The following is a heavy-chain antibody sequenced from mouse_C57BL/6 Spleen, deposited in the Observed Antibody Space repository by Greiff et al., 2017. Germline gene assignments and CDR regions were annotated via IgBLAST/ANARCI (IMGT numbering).Heavy chain of an antibody. CDR2: IYYSGTI. CDR1: GISITTGNYR. Sequence: EVKLQESGPGLVKPSQTVFLTCTVTGISITTGNYRWSWIRQFPGNKLEWIGYIYYSGTITYNPSLTSRTTIPRDTPKNQFFLEMNSLTAEDTATYYCAREGPYYYGFDYWGQGTTLTVSS. J-gene: IGHJ2*01. D-gene: IGHD1-1*01. V-gene: IGHV3-5*01. CDR3: AREGPYYYGFDY.